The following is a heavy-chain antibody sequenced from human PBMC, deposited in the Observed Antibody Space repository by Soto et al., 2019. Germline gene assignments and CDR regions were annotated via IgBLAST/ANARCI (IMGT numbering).Heavy chain of an antibody. D-gene: IGHD2-2*01. CDR2: IYHSGST. J-gene: IGHJ4*02. V-gene: IGHV4-4*02. CDR1: GGSISSSNW. Sequence: LSLTCAVSGGSISSSNWWSWVRQPPGKGLEWIGEIYHSGSTNYNPSLKSRVTISVDKSKNQFSLKLSSVTAADTAVYYCAIMGGGYCSSTSCYDFDYWGQGTLVTVSS. CDR3: AIMGGGYCSSTSCYDFDY.